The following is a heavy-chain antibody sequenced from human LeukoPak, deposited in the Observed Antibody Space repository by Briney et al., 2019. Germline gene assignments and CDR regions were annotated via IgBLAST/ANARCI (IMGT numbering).Heavy chain of an antibody. CDR2: IYYSGST. V-gene: IGHV4-39*01. Sequence: SETLSLTCTVSGGSISSSSYYWGWIRQPPGKVLEWIGSIYYSGSTYYNPSLKSRVTISVDTSKNQFSQKLSSVTAADTALYYCARHPSRTYYYDSSRLNWGQGTVVTVSS. J-gene: IGHJ4*02. CDR3: ARHPSRTYYYDSSRLN. D-gene: IGHD3-22*01. CDR1: GGSISSSSYY.